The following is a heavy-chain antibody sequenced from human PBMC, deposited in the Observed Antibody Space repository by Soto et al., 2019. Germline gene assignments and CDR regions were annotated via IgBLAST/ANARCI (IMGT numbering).Heavy chain of an antibody. CDR2: IIPILGIA. J-gene: IGHJ4*02. CDR1: GGTFSSYT. D-gene: IGHD2-2*01. Sequence: ASVKVSCKASGGTFSSYTISWVRQAPGQGLEWMGRIIPILGIANYAQKFQSRVTITADKSTSTAYMELSSLRSEDTAVYYCAIAGTLGTIVVVPAATPTTDYWGQGTLVTVSS. V-gene: IGHV1-69*02. CDR3: AIAGTLGTIVVVPAATPTTDY.